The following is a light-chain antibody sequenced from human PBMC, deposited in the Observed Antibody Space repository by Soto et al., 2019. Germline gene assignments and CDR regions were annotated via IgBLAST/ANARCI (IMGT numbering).Light chain of an antibody. CDR3: QQYDSYSRT. CDR1: QSISSW. CDR2: KAS. J-gene: IGKJ2*01. Sequence: DIQMTQSPSTLSAFVGDRVTITCRASQSISSWLAWYQQKPGKAPKLLIYKASTLESGVPSRFSGSGSGTDFTLTINSLQPDDVAVYYCQQYDSYSRTFGQGTKLEIK. V-gene: IGKV1-5*03.